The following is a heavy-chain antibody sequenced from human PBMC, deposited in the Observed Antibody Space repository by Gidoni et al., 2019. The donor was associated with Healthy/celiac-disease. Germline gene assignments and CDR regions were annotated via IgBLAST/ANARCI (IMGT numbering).Heavy chain of an antibody. CDR2: ISSSSSTI. V-gene: IGHV3-48*01. D-gene: IGHD3-3*01. J-gene: IGHJ4*02. CDR1: GFTFSSYS. Sequence: EVQLVESGGGLVQPGGSLRLSCAASGFTFSSYSMNWVRQAPGKGLEWVSYISSSSSTIYYADSVKGRFTISRDNAKNSLYLQMNSLRAEDTAVYYCARDQAYDTFWSGYYPFDYWGQGTLVTVSS. CDR3: ARDQAYDTFWSGYYPFDY.